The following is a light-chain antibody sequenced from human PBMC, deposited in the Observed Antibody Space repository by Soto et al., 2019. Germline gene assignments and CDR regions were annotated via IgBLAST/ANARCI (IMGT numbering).Light chain of an antibody. CDR1: QSVSTS. CDR3: QQYKSWPPNGT. V-gene: IGKV3-15*01. CDR2: AAS. J-gene: IGKJ3*01. Sequence: EIVMTQSPAALSVSPGERATLSCRASQSVSTSLAWYQHKPGQAPRLLIYAASTRATGIPARFSGSGSGTECTLTITSLQSEDFAVDYCQQYKSWPPNGTFGPGTKVDVK.